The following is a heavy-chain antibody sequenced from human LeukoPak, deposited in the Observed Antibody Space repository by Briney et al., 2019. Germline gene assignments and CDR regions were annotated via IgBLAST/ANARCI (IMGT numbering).Heavy chain of an antibody. CDR2: IYYSGST. D-gene: IGHD5/OR15-5a*01. J-gene: IGHJ3*02. V-gene: IGHV4-59*08. CDR3: ARRTRLGAFDI. CDR1: GGSISSYC. Sequence: SETLSLTCTVSGGSISSYCWSWIRQPPGKGLEWIGYIYYSGSTNYNPSLKSRVTISVDTSKNQFSLKLSSVTAANTAVYYCARRTRLGAFDIWGQGTMVTVSS.